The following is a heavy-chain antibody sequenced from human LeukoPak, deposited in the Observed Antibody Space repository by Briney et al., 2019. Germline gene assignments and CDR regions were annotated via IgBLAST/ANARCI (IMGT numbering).Heavy chain of an antibody. J-gene: IGHJ4*02. CDR1: GDSIRSYQ. V-gene: IGHV4-59*01. D-gene: IGHD3-16*01. CDR2: ISYSGGN. Sequence: TSETLSLTCTVSGDSIRSYQWSWFRQPPGKGLEWIGYISYSGGNVYSPSLRSRVTISVDTSKGQFSLKLSSVTAADTAVYYCARVGRGDHTWGSYSFDYWGQGILVTVSS. CDR3: ARVGRGDHTWGSYSFDY.